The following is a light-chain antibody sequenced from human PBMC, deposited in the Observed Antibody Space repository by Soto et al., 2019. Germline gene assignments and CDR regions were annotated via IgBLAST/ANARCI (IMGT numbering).Light chain of an antibody. Sequence: QSVLTQPRSVSGSPGQSVTISCTGTSSDVGGYNSVSWYQQHPGKAPKLMIYDVSKRPSGVPDRFSGSKSGNTASLTLSGLEDEDEADYYCFSYAGSYIYVFGTGTKVTVL. CDR3: FSYAGSYIYV. V-gene: IGLV2-11*01. CDR2: DVS. CDR1: SSDVGGYNS. J-gene: IGLJ1*01.